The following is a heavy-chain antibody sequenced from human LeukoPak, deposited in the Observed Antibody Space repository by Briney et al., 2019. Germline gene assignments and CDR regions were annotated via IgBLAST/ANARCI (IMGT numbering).Heavy chain of an antibody. J-gene: IGHJ4*02. CDR3: ARNSGSYFAYYFDY. Sequence: SETLSLTCTVSGGSISSYYWSWIRQPPGKGLEWIGYIYYSGSTNYNPSLKSRVTISVDTSKNQFSLKLSSVTAADTAVYYCARNSGSYFAYYFDYWGQGTLVTVSP. CDR2: IYYSGST. CDR1: GGSISSYY. V-gene: IGHV4-59*01. D-gene: IGHD1-26*01.